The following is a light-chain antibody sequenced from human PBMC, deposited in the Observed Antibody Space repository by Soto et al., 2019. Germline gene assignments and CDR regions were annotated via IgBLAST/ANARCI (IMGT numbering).Light chain of an antibody. CDR3: QQRYSTPRT. CDR1: QSISSD. Sequence: DIQMTQSPSSLSASVGDRVTITCRASQSISSDLNWYQQKPGKAPKLLIYAASSLQSGVPSRFSGSGSGTDFTLTISSLQPEDFATYYCQQRYSTPRTFGQGTKVDLK. CDR2: AAS. V-gene: IGKV1-39*01. J-gene: IGKJ1*01.